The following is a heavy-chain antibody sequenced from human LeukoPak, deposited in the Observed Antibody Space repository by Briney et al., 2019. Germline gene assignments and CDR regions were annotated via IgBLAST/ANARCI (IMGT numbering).Heavy chain of an antibody. D-gene: IGHD3-10*01. CDR1: GFTFSSYS. J-gene: IGHJ4*02. Sequence: GGPLRLSCAASGFTFSSYSMNWVRQAPGKGLEWVSYISSSSSTIYYADSVKGRFTISRDNAKNSLYLQMNSLRAEDTAVYYCARDLSMVRGVFDYWGQGTLVTVSS. CDR2: ISSSSSTI. CDR3: ARDLSMVRGVFDY. V-gene: IGHV3-48*04.